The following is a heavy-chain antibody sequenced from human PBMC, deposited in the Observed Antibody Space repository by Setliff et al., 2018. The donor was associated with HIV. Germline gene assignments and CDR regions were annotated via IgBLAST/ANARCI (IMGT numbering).Heavy chain of an antibody. J-gene: IGHJ4*01. V-gene: IGHV4-59*01. CDR2: IYYSGRT. CDR3: ARAPLGDIVVVPAHFDS. CDR1: GHIITGYL. D-gene: IGHD2-2*01. Sequence: SCKASGHIITGYLIHWVRQAPGQGLEWIGYIYYSGRTNYNPSLKSRVTISLDTSKNQFSLKLRSVTAADTAVYYCARAPLGDIVVVPAHFDSWGQGTLVTVSS.